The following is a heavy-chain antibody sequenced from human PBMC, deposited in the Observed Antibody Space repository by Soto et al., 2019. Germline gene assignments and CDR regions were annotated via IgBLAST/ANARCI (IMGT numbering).Heavy chain of an antibody. D-gene: IGHD6-19*01. J-gene: IGHJ4*02. CDR2: IYSGGST. V-gene: IGHV3-66*01. Sequence: GGSLRLSCAASGFTVSSNYMSWVRQAPGKGLEWVSVIYSGGSTYYADSVKGRFTISRDNSKNTLYLQMNSLRAEDTAVYYCARDGAAVAGTFGFDYWGQGTLVTVSS. CDR3: ARDGAAVAGTFGFDY. CDR1: GFTVSSNY.